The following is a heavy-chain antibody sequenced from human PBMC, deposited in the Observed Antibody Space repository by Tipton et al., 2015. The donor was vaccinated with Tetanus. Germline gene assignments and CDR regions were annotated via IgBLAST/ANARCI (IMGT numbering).Heavy chain of an antibody. J-gene: IGHJ4*02. Sequence: TLRLSCAVYGGSFSGYYWSWIRQPPGKGLEWIGEINHSGSTNYNPTLKSRVTISVDPSKNQFSLKRSSVTAADTAVYYCAREVVRGGRTDYWGQGTLVTVSS. CDR1: GGSFSGYY. CDR2: INHSGST. CDR3: AREVVRGGRTDY. D-gene: IGHD3-10*01. V-gene: IGHV4-34*01.